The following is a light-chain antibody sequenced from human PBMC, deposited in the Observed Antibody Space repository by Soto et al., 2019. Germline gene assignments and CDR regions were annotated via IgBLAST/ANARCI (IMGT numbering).Light chain of an antibody. V-gene: IGKV1-39*01. CDR2: SAS. CDR1: QSMSDS. J-gene: IGKJ2*01. Sequence: DIQLTQSPSSLYASVGDRVTITCRASQSMSDSLNWYQQKSGKAPKLLIYSASSLESRVPSRFSGSESGTDFTLTNSSLQPEDFGTYFCQQSYSNSYTFGQATTLEIK. CDR3: QQSYSNSYT.